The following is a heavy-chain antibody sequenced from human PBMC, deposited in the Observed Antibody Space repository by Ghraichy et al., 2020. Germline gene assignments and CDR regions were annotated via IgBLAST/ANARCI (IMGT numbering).Heavy chain of an antibody. J-gene: IGHJ5*02. D-gene: IGHD3-3*01. CDR2: INHSGST. CDR1: GGSFSGYY. V-gene: IGHV4-34*01. Sequence: SETLSLTCAVYGGSFSGYYWSWIRQPPGKGLEWIGEINHSGSTNYNSSLKSRVTISVDTSKNQFSLKLSSVTAADTAVYYCARGGKWDFWSGYYRPGLNWFDPWGQGTLVTVSS. CDR3: ARGGKWDFWSGYYRPGLNWFDP.